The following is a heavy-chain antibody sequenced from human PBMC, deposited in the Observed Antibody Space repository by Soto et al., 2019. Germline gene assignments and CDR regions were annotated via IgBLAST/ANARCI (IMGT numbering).Heavy chain of an antibody. CDR3: ARNGDHDLLSTFDP. CDR1: GYTFSNYD. J-gene: IGHJ5*02. V-gene: IGHV1-8*01. CDR2: MNPNMRYS. D-gene: IGHD3-9*01. Sequence: GASVKVSCKASGYTFSNYDIVWVRQAAGQGLEWMGWMNPNMRYSVFAQKFQGRVTMTRNTSINTAYMELSSLRSEDTGIYYCARNGDHDLLSTFDPWGQGTLVTVSS.